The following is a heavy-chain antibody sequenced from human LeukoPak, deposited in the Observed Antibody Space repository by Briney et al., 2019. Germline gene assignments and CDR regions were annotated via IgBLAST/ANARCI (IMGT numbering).Heavy chain of an antibody. Sequence: ASVKVSCKASGYTLTGYYMHWVRQAPGQGLEWMGWINPNSGGTNYAQKFQGRVTMTRDTSISTAYMELSRLRSDDTAVYYCARDLWFGGYPTGYWGQGTLVTVSS. V-gene: IGHV1-2*02. J-gene: IGHJ4*02. CDR1: GYTLTGYY. D-gene: IGHD3-10*01. CDR3: ARDLWFGGYPTGY. CDR2: INPNSGGT.